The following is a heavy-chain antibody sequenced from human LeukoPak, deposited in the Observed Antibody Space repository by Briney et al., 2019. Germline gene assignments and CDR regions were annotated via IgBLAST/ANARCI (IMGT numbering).Heavy chain of an antibody. Sequence: GGTLRLSCAASGFTFGSYWMTWVRQALGKGLEGVGNIKQDGSEKYYVDSVKGRFTISRDNAKNSLYLQMNCLRAEDTAVYYCARGVVTGVDYFDVWRRGTMVTVPS. CDR2: IKQDGSEK. CDR1: GFTFGSYW. D-gene: IGHD4-23*01. J-gene: IGHJ3*01. V-gene: IGHV3-7*01. CDR3: ARGVVTGVDYFDV.